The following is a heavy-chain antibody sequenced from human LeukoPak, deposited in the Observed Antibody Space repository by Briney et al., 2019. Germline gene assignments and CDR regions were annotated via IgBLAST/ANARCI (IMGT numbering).Heavy chain of an antibody. V-gene: IGHV3-23*01. J-gene: IGHJ2*01. CDR2: ISGGGAST. D-gene: IGHD3-16*01. CDR1: GFTFSSYG. CDR3: AKEGTWGNWYFDL. Sequence: GGSLRLSCAASGFTFSSYGMSWVRQAPGKGLEWVSGISGGGASTFYADSVKGRFTLHRDNSRNTLYLEMNSLRDEDTAVYYCAKEGTWGNWYFDLWGRGTLVIVTS.